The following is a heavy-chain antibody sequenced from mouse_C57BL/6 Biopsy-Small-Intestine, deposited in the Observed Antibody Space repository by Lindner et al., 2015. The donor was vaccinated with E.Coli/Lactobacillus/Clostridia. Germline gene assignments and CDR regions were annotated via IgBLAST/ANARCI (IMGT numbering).Heavy chain of an antibody. J-gene: IGHJ4*01. V-gene: IGHV1S130*01. CDR1: GYTFTSSD. Sequence: SVKVSCKTSGYTFTSSDINWVRQAAGQGLEWMGCMNPNSGNTAYAQKFQGRVTMTRDTSISTAYMELSSLRSDDTAVYYCARGWGWIAALWGQGTLVTVSS. CDR3: ARGWGWIAAL. D-gene: IGHD3-3*01. CDR2: MNPNSGNT.